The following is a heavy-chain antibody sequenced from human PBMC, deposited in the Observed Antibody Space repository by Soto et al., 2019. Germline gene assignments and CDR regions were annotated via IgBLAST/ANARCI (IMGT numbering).Heavy chain of an antibody. Sequence: GGSLRLSCAASGFTFSSYAMSWVRQAPGKGLEWVSAISGSGGSTYYADSVKGRFTISRDNSKNTLYLQMNSLRAEDTAVYYCAKGRYYDSSGYGCFDYWGQGTLVTVSS. D-gene: IGHD3-22*01. CDR1: GFTFSSYA. J-gene: IGHJ4*02. V-gene: IGHV3-23*01. CDR3: AKGRYYDSSGYGCFDY. CDR2: ISGSGGST.